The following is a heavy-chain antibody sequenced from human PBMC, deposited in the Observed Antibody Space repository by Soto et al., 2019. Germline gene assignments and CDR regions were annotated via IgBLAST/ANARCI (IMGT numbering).Heavy chain of an antibody. J-gene: IGHJ4*02. Sequence: ASVKVSCKASGYIFTNYAISWVRQAPGQGPEWMGWISGYNGDTNTHYSQNFQGRLTLTTDMSTTTAYMELRSLTSDDTAVYYCARDNDVWTGHFFDNWGQGTLVTVSS. CDR1: GYIFTNYA. CDR3: ARDNDVWTGHFFDN. V-gene: IGHV1-18*01. D-gene: IGHD3-3*01. CDR2: ISGYNGDTNT.